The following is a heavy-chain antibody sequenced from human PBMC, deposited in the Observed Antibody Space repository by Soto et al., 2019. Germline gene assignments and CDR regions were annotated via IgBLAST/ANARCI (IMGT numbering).Heavy chain of an antibody. V-gene: IGHV3-21*06. J-gene: IGHJ4*02. CDR3: ARESEDLPSNFDY. CDR2: ISSTTNYI. CDR1: GFTFTGYS. Sequence: GGSLRLSCAASGFTFTGYSMNWVRQAPGRGLEWVSSISSTTNYIYYADSMKGRFTISRDNAKNSLYLEMTSLRDEDTAVYYCARESEDLPSNFDYWGQGTLVTVSS.